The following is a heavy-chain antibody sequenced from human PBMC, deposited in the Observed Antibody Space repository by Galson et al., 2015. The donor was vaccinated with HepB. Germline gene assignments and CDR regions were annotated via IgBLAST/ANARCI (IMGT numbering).Heavy chain of an antibody. J-gene: IGHJ3*02. CDR2: IKRDGSEK. V-gene: IGHV3-7*03. D-gene: IGHD3-10*01. Sequence: SLRLSCAASGFTFSSYWMSWVRQAPGKGLEWVANIKRDGSEKYYVDSVKGRFTISRDNAKNSLYLQMNSLRAEDTAVYYCARDIGFFGVTNAFDIWGQGTMVTVSS. CDR1: GFTFSSYW. CDR3: ARDIGFFGVTNAFDI.